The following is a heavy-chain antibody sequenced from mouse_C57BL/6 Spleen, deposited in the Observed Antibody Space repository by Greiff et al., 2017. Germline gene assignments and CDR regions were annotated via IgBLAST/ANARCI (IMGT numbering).Heavy chain of an antibody. Sequence: VQLKESGPELVKPGASVKISCKASGYAFSSSWMNWVKQRPGKGLEWIGRIYPGDGDTNYTGKFKGKATLTADKSSSTAYMQLSSLTSEDSAVYFCARSRGNAPYAMDSWGQGASVTVSS. CDR2: IYPGDGDT. D-gene: IGHD2-14*01. J-gene: IGHJ4*01. CDR3: ARSRGNAPYAMDS. CDR1: GYAFSSSW. V-gene: IGHV1-82*01.